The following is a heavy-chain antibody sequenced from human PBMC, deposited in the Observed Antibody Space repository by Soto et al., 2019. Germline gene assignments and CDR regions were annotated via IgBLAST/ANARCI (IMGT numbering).Heavy chain of an antibody. D-gene: IGHD6-6*01. CDR3: ATGGGPLDYSSSSEWFDY. CDR2: FDPEDGET. V-gene: IGHV1-24*01. CDR1: GYTLTELS. J-gene: IGHJ4*02. Sequence: ASVKVSCKVSGYTLTELSMHWVRQAPGKGLEWMGGFDPEDGETIYAQKFQGRVTMTEDTSTDTAYMELSSLRSEDTAVYYCATGGGPLDYSSSSEWFDYWGQGTLVTVSS.